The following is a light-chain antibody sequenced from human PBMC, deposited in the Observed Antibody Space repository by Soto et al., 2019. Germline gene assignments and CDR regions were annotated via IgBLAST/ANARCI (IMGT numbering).Light chain of an antibody. J-gene: IGKJ1*01. CDR2: DAS. V-gene: IGKV1-39*01. CDR3: PQSSITPRT. CDR1: QGISSY. Sequence: EIQMTQSPYSLSESVGDRVTITCRASQGISSYLAWYQQKPGKAPKFLIYDASNLQSGVPSRFSGGGSGTDFTLTISSLQPEDVATYCSPQSSITPRTFGQGTKLDMK.